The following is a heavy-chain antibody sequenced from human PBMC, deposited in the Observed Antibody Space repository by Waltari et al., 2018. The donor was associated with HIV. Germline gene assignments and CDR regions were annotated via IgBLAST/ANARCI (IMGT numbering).Heavy chain of an antibody. D-gene: IGHD6-6*01. CDR3: ARGYSSSRWIPLYH. CDR1: GFTFANGG. V-gene: IGHV3-33*01. Sequence: QVQLVESGGGAVQPGTSLTLSCAVSGFTFANGGIHWVRQSPGKGLEWLAVFWSDGVEISYADSVKGRFTISKDSSQKTLYLHLTSLRAEDTALYYCARGYSSSRWIPLYHWGRGTLVTVSS. J-gene: IGHJ4*02. CDR2: FWSDGVEI.